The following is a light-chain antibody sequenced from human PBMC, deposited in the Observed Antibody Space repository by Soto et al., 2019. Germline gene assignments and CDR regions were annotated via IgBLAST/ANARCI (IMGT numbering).Light chain of an antibody. Sequence: AIHLTQSPSSLSASLADRVTVTCRASQGISSYLNWYQQKPGKPPKVLIYGASNLQSGVPPRFSGSGSGTDFTLAISSLQPEDSATYYCLQDINYPWTFGQGTKVDI. V-gene: IGKV1-6*01. CDR1: QGISSY. J-gene: IGKJ1*01. CDR2: GAS. CDR3: LQDINYPWT.